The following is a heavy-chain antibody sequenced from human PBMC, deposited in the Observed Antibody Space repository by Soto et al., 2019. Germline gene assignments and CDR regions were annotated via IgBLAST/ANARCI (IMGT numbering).Heavy chain of an antibody. CDR2: IIPIFGTA. J-gene: IGHJ6*02. CDR3: ARVVRFLGHYYYYGMDV. Sequence: QVQLVQSGAEVKKPGSSVKVSCKASGGTFSSYAISWVRQAPGQGLEWMGGIIPIFGTANYAQKFQGRVTITADESTSTAYMELSSLRSEDTAVYYCARVVRFLGHYYYYGMDVWCQGTTVTVSS. CDR1: GGTFSSYA. V-gene: IGHV1-69*01. D-gene: IGHD3-3*01.